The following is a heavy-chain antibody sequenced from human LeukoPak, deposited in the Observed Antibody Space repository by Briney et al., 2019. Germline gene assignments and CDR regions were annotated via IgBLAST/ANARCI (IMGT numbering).Heavy chain of an antibody. Sequence: PSQTLSLTCTVSGGSISSGGYYWGWIRQHPVKGLEWIGYIYYSGNTYYNPSLKSRVSISVDTSKNQISLKLSSVTAADTAVYYCARLVQLWLGPDYWGQGTLVTVSS. D-gene: IGHD5-18*01. CDR2: IYYSGNT. V-gene: IGHV4-31*03. CDR1: GGSISSGGYY. CDR3: ARLVQLWLGPDY. J-gene: IGHJ4*02.